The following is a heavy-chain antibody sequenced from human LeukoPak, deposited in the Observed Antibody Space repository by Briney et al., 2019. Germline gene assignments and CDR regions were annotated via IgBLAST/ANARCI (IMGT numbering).Heavy chain of an antibody. D-gene: IGHD6-19*01. CDR1: GGSISSSSYY. CDR3: ARESSGWFHYYYYMDV. V-gene: IGHV4-39*07. CDR2: IYYSGST. Sequence: SETLSLTCTVSGGSISSSSYYWGWIRQPPGKGLEWIGSIYYSGSTYYNPSLKSRVTISVDTSKNQFSLKLSSVTAADTAVYYCARESSGWFHYYYYMDVWGEGTTVTVSS. J-gene: IGHJ6*03.